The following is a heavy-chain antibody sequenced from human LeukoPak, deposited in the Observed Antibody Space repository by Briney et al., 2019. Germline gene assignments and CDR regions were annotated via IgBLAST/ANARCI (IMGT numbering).Heavy chain of an antibody. CDR3: AIPLLTGDPPFDY. D-gene: IGHD7-27*01. V-gene: IGHV1-2*02. CDR1: GYTLSSSY. J-gene: IGHJ4*02. Sequence: ASVKVSCKASGYTLSSSYMHWERQAPGQGLEWMGWINPNSGGTNYAQKFQGRVTMTRDTSISTAYMDLSRLRSDETAVYYCAIPLLTGDPPFDYWGQGTLVTVSS. CDR2: INPNSGGT.